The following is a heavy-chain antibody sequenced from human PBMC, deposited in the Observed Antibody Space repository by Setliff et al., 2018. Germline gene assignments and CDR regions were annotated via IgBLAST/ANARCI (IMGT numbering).Heavy chain of an antibody. CDR2: IGTGSEK. Sequence: GGSLRLSCAASGFAFSSYALHWVRRAPGKGLEWVSAIGTGSEKYYVDSVKGRFTISRDNAKNSLYLQMNSLRAEDTAVYYCASTQRGTSSECWGQGTLVTVSS. V-gene: IGHV3-7*03. CDR3: ASTQRGTSSEC. J-gene: IGHJ4*02. D-gene: IGHD6-6*01. CDR1: GFAFSSYA.